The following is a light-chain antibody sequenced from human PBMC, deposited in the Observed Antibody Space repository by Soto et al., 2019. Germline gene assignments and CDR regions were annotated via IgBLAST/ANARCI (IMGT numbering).Light chain of an antibody. Sequence: QSALTQPASVSGSPGQSITISCTGTSSDIGGYNFVSWYQHHPGKAPKLMIYEVNNRPSGVSSRFSGSKSGNTASLTISGLQTEDEADYYCSSFTISSTLVVFGGGTKLTVL. CDR2: EVN. CDR1: SSDIGGYNF. CDR3: SSFTISSTLVV. J-gene: IGLJ2*01. V-gene: IGLV2-14*01.